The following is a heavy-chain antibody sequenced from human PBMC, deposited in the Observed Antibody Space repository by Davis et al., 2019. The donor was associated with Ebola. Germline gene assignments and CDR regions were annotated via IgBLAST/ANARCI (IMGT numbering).Heavy chain of an antibody. V-gene: IGHV1-46*01. CDR1: GYTFAHYY. CDR3: ARDGPDYYGLDV. CDR2: INPSGGST. J-gene: IGHJ6*02. Sequence: ASVKVSCKASGYTFAHYYIHWVRQAPGQGLEWMGVINPSGGSTSYAQKFQGRVTMTRDTSTSTVYMELSGLRSGDTAIYYCARDGPDYYGLDVWGQGTTVTVSS.